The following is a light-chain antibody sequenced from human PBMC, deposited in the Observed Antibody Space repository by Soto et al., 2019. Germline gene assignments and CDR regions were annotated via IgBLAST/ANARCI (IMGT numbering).Light chain of an antibody. Sequence: QLVLTQSPSASASLGASVKLTCTLSSGPSSYAIAWHQQQPEKGPRYLMKLSSDGSHSKGDGIPDRFSGSSSGAERYLTISSLQSEDEADYYCQTWDTGARVVFGGGPKLTVL. CDR3: QTWDTGARVV. CDR1: SGPSSYA. CDR2: LSSDGSH. J-gene: IGLJ2*01. V-gene: IGLV4-69*01.